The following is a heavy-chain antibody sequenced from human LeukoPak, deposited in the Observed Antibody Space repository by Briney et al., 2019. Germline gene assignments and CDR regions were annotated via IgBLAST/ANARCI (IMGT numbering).Heavy chain of an antibody. J-gene: IGHJ6*02. CDR1: GFTFSSYE. CDR2: ISSSGSTI. D-gene: IGHD6-13*01. V-gene: IGHV3-48*03. CDR3: ARDSSSPYYYGMDV. Sequence: PGGSLRLSCAASGFTFSSYEMNWVRQATGKGLEWVSYISSSGSTIYYADSVKGRFTIPRDNAKNSLYLQMNSLRAEDTAVYYCARDSSSPYYYGMDVWGQGTTVTVSS.